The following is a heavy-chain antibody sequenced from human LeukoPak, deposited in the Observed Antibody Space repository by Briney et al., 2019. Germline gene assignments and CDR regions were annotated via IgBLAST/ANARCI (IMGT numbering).Heavy chain of an antibody. D-gene: IGHD5-18*01. CDR3: AKDLYNYDQIDY. Sequence: GGSLRLSCAASGFTFSSYAMSWVRQAPGRGLEWVSDISGSGGSTYYADSVKGRFTISRDNSKNTLYLQMNSLRAEDTAVYYCAKDLYNYDQIDYWGQGTLVTVSS. V-gene: IGHV3-23*01. J-gene: IGHJ4*02. CDR1: GFTFSSYA. CDR2: ISGSGGST.